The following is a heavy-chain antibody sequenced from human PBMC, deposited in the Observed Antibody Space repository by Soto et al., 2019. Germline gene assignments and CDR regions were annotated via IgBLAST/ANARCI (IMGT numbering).Heavy chain of an antibody. Sequence: GGSLRLSCAASGFTFSSYGMHWVRQAPGKGLEWVAVISYDGSNKYYADSVKGRFTISRDNSKNTLYLQMNSLRAEDTALYYCARDGITYYYDSSGYYIEGYFDYWGQGTLVTAPQ. CDR2: ISYDGSNK. V-gene: IGHV3-30*03. D-gene: IGHD3-22*01. CDR1: GFTFSSYG. CDR3: ARDGITYYYDSSGYYIEGYFDY. J-gene: IGHJ4*02.